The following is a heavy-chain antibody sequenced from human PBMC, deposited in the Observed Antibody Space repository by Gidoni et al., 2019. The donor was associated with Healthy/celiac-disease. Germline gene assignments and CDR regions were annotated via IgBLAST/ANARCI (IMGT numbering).Heavy chain of an antibody. CDR1: GGSISSSSYY. Sequence: QLQLQESGPGLVKPSETLSLTCTVSGGSISSSSYYWGWIRQPPGKGLEWIGSIYYSGSTYYNPSLKIRVTISVDTSKNQFSLKLSSVTAADTAVYYCARTVDTAMVTNDYFDYWGQGTLVTVSS. CDR3: ARTVDTAMVTNDYFDY. CDR2: IYYSGST. J-gene: IGHJ4*02. D-gene: IGHD5-18*01. V-gene: IGHV4-39*01.